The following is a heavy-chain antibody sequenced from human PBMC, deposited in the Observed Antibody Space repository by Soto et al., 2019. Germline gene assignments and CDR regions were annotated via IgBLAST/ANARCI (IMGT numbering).Heavy chain of an antibody. CDR1: GFTFSSYG. Sequence: PGGSLRLSCAASGFTFSSYGMHWVRQAPGKGLEWVAVISYDGSNKYYADSVKGRFTISRDNSKNTLYLQMNSLRAEDTAVYYCAKAPVTTVYFDYWGQGTLVTVSS. CDR3: AKAPVTTVYFDY. J-gene: IGHJ4*02. CDR2: ISYDGSNK. V-gene: IGHV3-30*18. D-gene: IGHD4-17*01.